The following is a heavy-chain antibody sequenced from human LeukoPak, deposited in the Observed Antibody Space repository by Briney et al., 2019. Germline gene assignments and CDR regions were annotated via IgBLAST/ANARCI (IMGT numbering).Heavy chain of an antibody. CDR3: ARDYRASGSYYFQH. CDR1: GYTFTGYY. J-gene: IGHJ1*01. V-gene: IGHV1-2*02. Sequence: GASVKVSCKASGYTFTGYYMHWVRQAPGQGLEWMGWINPNSGGTNYAQKFQGRVTMTRDTSISTAYMELSRLRSDDAAVYYCARDYRASGSYYFQHWGQGTLVTVSS. CDR2: INPNSGGT. D-gene: IGHD1-26*01.